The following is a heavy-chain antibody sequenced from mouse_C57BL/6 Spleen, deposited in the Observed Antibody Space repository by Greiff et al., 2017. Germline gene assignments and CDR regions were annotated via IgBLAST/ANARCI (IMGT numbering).Heavy chain of an antibody. D-gene: IGHD1-1*01. CDR2: LYPNNGGT. V-gene: IGHV1-26*01. CDR1: GYTFTDYY. Sequence: EVQLQQSGPELVKPGASVKISCKASGYTFTDYYMHWVKQSHGTSLAWIGDLYPNNGGTSSTQQFKGKATLTVDNSSSPAYMALRSLTSVDSAVYYCARELLTTVVADYWGQGNTRTVAS. CDR3: ARELLTTVVADY. J-gene: IGHJ2*01.